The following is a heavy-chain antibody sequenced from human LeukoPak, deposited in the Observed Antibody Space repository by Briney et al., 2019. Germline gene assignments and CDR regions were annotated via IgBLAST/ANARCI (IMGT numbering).Heavy chain of an antibody. CDR3: ARDRGRISDYYGSGRSLHYYMDV. V-gene: IGHV1-2*02. CDR1: GYTFTDYY. D-gene: IGHD3-10*01. Sequence: ASVKVSCKASGYTFTDYYMHWVRQVPGQGLEWMGWINPNSGGTNYAQKFQGRVTMTRDTSIITAYMELSRLISDDTAVYYCARDRGRISDYYGSGRSLHYYMDVWGKGTTVTVSS. J-gene: IGHJ6*03. CDR2: INPNSGGT.